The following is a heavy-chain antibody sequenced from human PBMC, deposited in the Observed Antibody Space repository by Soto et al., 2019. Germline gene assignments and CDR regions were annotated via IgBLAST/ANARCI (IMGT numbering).Heavy chain of an antibody. J-gene: IGHJ3*02. Sequence: QVQLVESGGGVVQPGRSLRLSCAASGFTFSKYGFHWVRQAPGKGLEWVAVIVNDGSEKYHADSVEGRFTISRDNSKDTLFLQMNSLRAEDTAVCYCARDDAFQNENGFDIWGQGTMVTVSS. CDR3: ARDDAFQNENGFDI. V-gene: IGHV3-33*01. CDR1: GFTFSKYG. D-gene: IGHD1-1*01. CDR2: IVNDGSEK.